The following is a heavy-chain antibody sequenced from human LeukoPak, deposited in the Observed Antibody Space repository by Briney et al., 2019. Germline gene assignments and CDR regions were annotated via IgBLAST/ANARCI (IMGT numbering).Heavy chain of an antibody. J-gene: IGHJ4*02. Sequence: PETLALTCTVSGDSINNYYWSWIRQPPGKGLEWIGFVYYSGSTNYNPSLKSRVTISVDTSKNQFSLKPTSVTAADTAVYYCARGNFLHDFWGQGTLVTVSP. V-gene: IGHV4-59*08. CDR2: VYYSGST. CDR1: GDSINNYY. CDR3: ARGNFLHDF.